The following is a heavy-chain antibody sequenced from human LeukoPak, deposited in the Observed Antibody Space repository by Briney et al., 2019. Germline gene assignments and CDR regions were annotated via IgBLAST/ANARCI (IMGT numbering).Heavy chain of an antibody. J-gene: IGHJ4*02. CDR2: ISGSGGST. CDR3: AKDLRASYFDY. V-gene: IGHV3-23*01. Sequence: GGSLRLSCAVSGFTFSSYGMSWVRQAPGKGLEWVSAISGSGGSTYYADSVKGRFTISRDNSKNTLYLQMNSLRAEDTAVYYCAKDLRASYFDYWGQGTLVTVSS. CDR1: GFTFSSYG.